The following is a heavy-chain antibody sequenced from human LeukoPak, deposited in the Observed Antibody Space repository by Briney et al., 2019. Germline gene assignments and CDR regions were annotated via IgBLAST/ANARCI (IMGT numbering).Heavy chain of an antibody. V-gene: IGHV5-51*01. Sequence: GESLKISCKGSGYSFTSYWIGWVRQMPGKGLEWMGIIYPRDSDTRYSPSFQGQVTISADKSISTAYLQWSSLKASDTAMYYCARHPHYYGSGSFIDYWGQGTLVTVSS. CDR2: IYPRDSDT. CDR3: ARHPHYYGSGSFIDY. J-gene: IGHJ4*02. D-gene: IGHD3-10*01. CDR1: GYSFTSYW.